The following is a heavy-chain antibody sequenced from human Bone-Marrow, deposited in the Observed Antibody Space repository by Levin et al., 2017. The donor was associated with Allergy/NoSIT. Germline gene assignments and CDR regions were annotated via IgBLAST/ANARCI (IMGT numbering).Heavy chain of an antibody. D-gene: IGHD7-27*01. J-gene: IGHJ3*01. CDR2: LGSDGRA. Sequence: GGSLRLSCGASGFTVSNYAMAWVRQAPGKGLEWVSGLGSDGRAHYADSVQGRFTISRDASKNTLYLQMNSLRVADTALYYCGIDIWGWAFDVWGQGTMVTVSS. CDR1: GFTVSNYA. V-gene: IGHV3-23*01. CDR3: GIDIWGWAFDV.